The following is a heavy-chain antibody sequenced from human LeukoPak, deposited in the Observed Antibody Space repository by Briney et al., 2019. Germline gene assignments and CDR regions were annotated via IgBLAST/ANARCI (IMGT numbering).Heavy chain of an antibody. CDR2: ISAYNGNT. D-gene: IGHD3-22*01. CDR1: GYTFTSYG. Sequence: ASVKVSCKASGYTFTSYGISWVRQAPGQGLEWMGWISAYNGNTNYAQKLQGRVTMTTDTSTSIAYMELRSLRSDDTAVYYCARDLRRYDSSGYYYYWGQGTLVTVSS. J-gene: IGHJ4*02. CDR3: ARDLRRYDSSGYYYY. V-gene: IGHV1-18*01.